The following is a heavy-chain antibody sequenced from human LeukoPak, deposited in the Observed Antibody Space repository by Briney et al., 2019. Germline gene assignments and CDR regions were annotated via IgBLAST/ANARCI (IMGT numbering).Heavy chain of an antibody. CDR2: IYTSGST. CDR1: GGSISSGGYY. CDR3: ASTETGTKWYYFDY. Sequence: SQTLSLTCAVSGGSISSGGYYWSRIRQPAGKGLEWIGRIYTSGSTNYNPSLKSRVTMSVDTSKNQFSLKLSSVTAADTAVYYCASTETGTKWYYFDYWGQGTLVTVSS. J-gene: IGHJ4*02. D-gene: IGHD1-7*01. V-gene: IGHV4-61*02.